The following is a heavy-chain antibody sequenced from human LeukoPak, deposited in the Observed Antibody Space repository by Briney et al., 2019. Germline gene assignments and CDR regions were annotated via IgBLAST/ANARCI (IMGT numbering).Heavy chain of an antibody. CDR1: GGAFSSYA. J-gene: IGHJ4*02. V-gene: IGHV1-69*13. D-gene: IGHD3-10*01. Sequence: ASVKVSCKASGGAFSSYAISWVRQAPGQGLEWMGGIIPIFGTANYAQKFQGRVTITADESTSTAYMELSSLRSEDTAVYYCARAKRSLLWFGELDFDYWGQGTLVTVSS. CDR2: IIPIFGTA. CDR3: ARAKRSLLWFGELDFDY.